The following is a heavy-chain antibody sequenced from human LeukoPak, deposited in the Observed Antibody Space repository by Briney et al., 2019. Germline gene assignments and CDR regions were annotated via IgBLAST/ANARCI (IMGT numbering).Heavy chain of an antibody. CDR3: ARAGGRWRITMVRGVNWFDP. CDR1: GGSISSGDYY. CDR2: IYYTGST. D-gene: IGHD3-10*01. Sequence: PSQTLSPTRTVSGGSISSGDYYWSWIRQPPGKGLEWIGYIYYTGSTYYNPSLKSRVTISVDTSKNQFSLKLSSVTAADTAVYYCARAGGRWRITMVRGVNWFDPWGQGTLVTVSS. J-gene: IGHJ5*02. V-gene: IGHV4-30-4*01.